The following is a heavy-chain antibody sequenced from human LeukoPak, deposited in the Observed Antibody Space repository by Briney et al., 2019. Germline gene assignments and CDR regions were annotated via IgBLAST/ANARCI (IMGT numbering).Heavy chain of an antibody. CDR1: GYTFTSYG. V-gene: IGHV1-18*01. D-gene: IGHD6-13*01. Sequence: ASVKVSCKASGYTFTSYGISWVRQAPGQGLEWMGWISAYNGNTNYAQKLQGRVTMTTDTSTSTAYMELRSLRSDDTAVYYCARDSKGLAAAGGNFDYWGQGTLVTVPS. J-gene: IGHJ4*02. CDR3: ARDSKGLAAAGGNFDY. CDR2: ISAYNGNT.